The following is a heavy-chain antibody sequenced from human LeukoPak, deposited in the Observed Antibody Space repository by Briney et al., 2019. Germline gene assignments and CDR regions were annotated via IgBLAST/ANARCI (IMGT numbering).Heavy chain of an antibody. D-gene: IGHD4-23*01. J-gene: IGHJ2*01. V-gene: IGHV4-39*01. CDR3: ARIGHGANSHLKWYFDV. CDR2: VFYSGSA. Sequence: SETLSLTCDVSGVSISTSIYYWAWIRQPPGKGLEWIGSVFYSGSAYYSPSFKSRLGTPLDTSKNQFSLQLSSVTVADTAVYYCARIGHGANSHLKWYFDVWGRGTLVTVSS. CDR1: GVSISTSIYY.